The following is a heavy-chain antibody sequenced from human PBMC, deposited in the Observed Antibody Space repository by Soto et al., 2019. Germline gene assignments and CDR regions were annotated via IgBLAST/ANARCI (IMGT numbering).Heavy chain of an antibody. Sequence: EVQLVESGGGLVQPGGSLRLSCAASGFTFSSYDMHWVRQATGKGLEWVSAIGTAGDPYYPGSVKGRFTISRENAKNSLYLQMNSLRAGDTAVYYCARASGXXXXRTPENYYYYGMDVWGQGTTVTVSS. J-gene: IGHJ6*02. CDR1: GFTFSSYD. V-gene: IGHV3-13*05. CDR3: ARASGXXXXRTPENYYYYGMDV. CDR2: IGTAGDP.